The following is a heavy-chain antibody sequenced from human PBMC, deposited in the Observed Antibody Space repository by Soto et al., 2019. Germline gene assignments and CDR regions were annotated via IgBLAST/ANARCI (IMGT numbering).Heavy chain of an antibody. CDR1: GGSISSYY. Sequence: SENLSLTCTVSGGSISSYYWSWIRQPPGKGLEWIGYIYYSGSTNYNPSLKSRVTISVDTSKNQFSLKLSSVTAADTAVYYCARFQLYYFDYWGQGTLVTVSS. CDR3: ARFQLYYFDY. CDR2: IYYSGST. V-gene: IGHV4-59*01. D-gene: IGHD1-1*01. J-gene: IGHJ4*02.